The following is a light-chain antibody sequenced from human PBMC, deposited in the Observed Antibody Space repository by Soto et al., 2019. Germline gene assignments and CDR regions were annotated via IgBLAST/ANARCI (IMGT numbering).Light chain of an antibody. J-gene: IGKJ1*01. CDR1: QRISTN. CDR2: SSS. Sequence: DIEMTQSPPILYESPGEVATLSCRASQRISTNLAWYQHIPGQAPRLLIVSSSRRPTDVPARFSGRGSGTDFTLTISRREPEDFAVYSGQQYRTFGQGTKVDIK. V-gene: IGKV3-15*01. CDR3: QQYRT.